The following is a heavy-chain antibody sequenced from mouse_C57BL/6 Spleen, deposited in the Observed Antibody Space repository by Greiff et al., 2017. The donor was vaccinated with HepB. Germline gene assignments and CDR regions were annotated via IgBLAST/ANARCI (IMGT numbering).Heavy chain of an antibody. J-gene: IGHJ2*01. CDR1: GYAFSSSW. V-gene: IGHV1-82*01. Sequence: VQLQQSGPELVKPGASVKISCKASGYAFSSSWMNWVKQRPGKGLEWIGRIYPGDGDTNYNGKFKGKATLTADKSSSTAYMQLSSLTSEDSAVYFCARYRDGNFDYWGQGTTLTVSS. D-gene: IGHD2-1*01. CDR3: ARYRDGNFDY. CDR2: IYPGDGDT.